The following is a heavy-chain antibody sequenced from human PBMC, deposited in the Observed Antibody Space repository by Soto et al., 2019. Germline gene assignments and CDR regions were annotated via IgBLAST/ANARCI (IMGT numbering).Heavy chain of an antibody. J-gene: IGHJ4*02. D-gene: IGHD7-27*01. CDR1: GFTFSNSW. CDR2: MNQDGSEK. Sequence: LRLSCAASGFTFSNSWMTWVRQAPGKGLEWVANMNQDGSEKYYEDSVKGRFTISRDNAKNSLSLQMNSLRAEDTAVYFCARDNRGTFDYWGQGTRVTVSS. V-gene: IGHV3-7*03. CDR3: ARDNRGTFDY.